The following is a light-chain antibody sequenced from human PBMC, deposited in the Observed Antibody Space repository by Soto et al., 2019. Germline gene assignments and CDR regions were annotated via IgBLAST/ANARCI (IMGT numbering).Light chain of an antibody. CDR3: QQYGSSPPT. Sequence: EIVLTQSPGTLAWSAGERGTLSWRASQSVSSSYLAWYQQKPGQAPRLLIYGASSRATGIPDRFSGSGSGTDFTLTISRLEPEDFAVYYCQQYGSSPPTFGHGTKVDI. V-gene: IGKV3-20*01. J-gene: IGKJ1*01. CDR2: GAS. CDR1: QSVSSSY.